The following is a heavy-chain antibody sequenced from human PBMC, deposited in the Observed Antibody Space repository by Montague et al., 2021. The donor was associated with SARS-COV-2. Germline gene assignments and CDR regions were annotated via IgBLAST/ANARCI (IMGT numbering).Heavy chain of an antibody. J-gene: IGHJ6*02. CDR3: ASAIAVADTHYYYYGMDV. Sequence: TLSLTCTVSGGSISAGYYRTWIRQIPGKGLEWIGYIYYSGSTXYNPSLKSRVIMSIDTPKHQFSLKVSSVTAADTATYFCASAIAVADTHYYYYGMDVWGQGTTVTVSS. CDR1: GGSISAGYY. D-gene: IGHD6-19*01. CDR2: IYYSGST. V-gene: IGHV4-31*03.